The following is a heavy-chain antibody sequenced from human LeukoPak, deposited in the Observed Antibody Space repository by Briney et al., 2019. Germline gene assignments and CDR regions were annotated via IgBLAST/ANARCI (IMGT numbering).Heavy chain of an antibody. CDR3: AREFLYYDFWSGSDY. D-gene: IGHD3-3*01. CDR2: ISYVGSNK. Sequence: GGSLRLSCAASGFTFNSYAMHWVRQAPGKGLEWVAVISYVGSNKYYADSVKGRFNICRDNSKNTLYLQMNSLRAEDTAVYYCAREFLYYDFWSGSDYWGQGTLVTVSS. J-gene: IGHJ4*02. V-gene: IGHV3-30-3*01. CDR1: GFTFNSYA.